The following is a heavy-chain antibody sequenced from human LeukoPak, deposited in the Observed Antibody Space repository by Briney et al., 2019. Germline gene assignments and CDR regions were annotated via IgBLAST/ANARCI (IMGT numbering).Heavy chain of an antibody. CDR1: GFTFSSYS. CDR2: ISSSSSTI. CDR3: ATDYVWGSPHFAGIDY. D-gene: IGHD3-16*01. J-gene: IGHJ4*02. Sequence: GGSLRLSCAASGFTFSSYSMNWVRQAPGKGLEWVSYISSSSSTIYYADSVKGRFTISRDNAKNSLYLQMNSLRAEDTAVYYCATDYVWGSPHFAGIDYWGQGTLVTVSS. V-gene: IGHV3-48*01.